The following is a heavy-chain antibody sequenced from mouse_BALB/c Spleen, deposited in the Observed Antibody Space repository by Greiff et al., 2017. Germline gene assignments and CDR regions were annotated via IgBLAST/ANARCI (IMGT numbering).Heavy chain of an antibody. D-gene: IGHD3-1*01. J-gene: IGHJ2*01. CDR3: ARGDFGGY. CDR1: GFTFSSYA. Sequence: EVKLVESGGGLVKPGGSLKLSCAASGFTFSSYAMSWVRQTPEKRLEWVASISSGGSTYYPDSVKGRFTISRDNARNILYLQMSSLRSEDTAMYYCARGDFGGYWGQGTTLTVSS. V-gene: IGHV5-6-5*01. CDR2: ISSGGST.